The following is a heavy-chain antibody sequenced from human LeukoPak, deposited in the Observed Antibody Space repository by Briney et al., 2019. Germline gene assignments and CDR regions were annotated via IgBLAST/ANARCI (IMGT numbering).Heavy chain of an antibody. CDR3: ARSVGYCGRIRDY. V-gene: IGHV4-34*01. J-gene: IGHJ4*02. Sequence: PSETLSLTCAVYGGSFSGYYWSWIRQPPGKGLEWIGEINHSGSTNYNPSLKSRVTISVDTSKNQFSLKLSSVTAADTAVYYCARSVGYCGRIRDYWGQGTLVTVSS. CDR1: GGSFSGYY. CDR2: INHSGST. D-gene: IGHD2-21*01.